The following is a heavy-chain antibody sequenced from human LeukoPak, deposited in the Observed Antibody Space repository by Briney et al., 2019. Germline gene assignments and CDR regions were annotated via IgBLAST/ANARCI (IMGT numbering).Heavy chain of an antibody. V-gene: IGHV1-2*02. J-gene: IGHJ4*02. D-gene: IGHD3-22*01. Sequence: GASVKVSRKASGYTFTDYYMHGVRQAPGQGLEWMGWVNPKSGGTNYAQKFQGRVTITRDTSISTAYMELSRLTSDDTAVYYCARVTTGTYYDYWGQGTLVTDSS. CDR1: GYTFTDYY. CDR2: VNPKSGGT. CDR3: ARVTTGTYYDY.